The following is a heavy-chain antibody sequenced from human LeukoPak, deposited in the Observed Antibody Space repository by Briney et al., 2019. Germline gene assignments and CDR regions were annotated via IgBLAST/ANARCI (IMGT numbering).Heavy chain of an antibody. V-gene: IGHV3-53*01. CDR1: GFIVSSNY. CDR2: IYSGGST. Sequence: PGGSLSLSCAASGFIVSSNYMSWVRQARGKGLEWVSVIYSGGSTYYADSVKGRFTISRDNSKNTLYLQMNSLRAEDTAVYYCARDRHGDYSPDYYYYGMDVWGKGTTVTVSS. D-gene: IGHD4-17*01. J-gene: IGHJ6*04. CDR3: ARDRHGDYSPDYYYYGMDV.